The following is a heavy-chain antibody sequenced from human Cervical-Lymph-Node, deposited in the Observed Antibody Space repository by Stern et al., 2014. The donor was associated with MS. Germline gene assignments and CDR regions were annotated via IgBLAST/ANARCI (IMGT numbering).Heavy chain of an antibody. CDR2: IIPTFGTT. V-gene: IGHV1-69*01. CDR3: ATTFR. D-gene: IGHD3-16*01. Sequence: QLVQSGAEVKKPGSSVKVSCKASGGTFSSDAISWVRQAPGQGLDWMGGIIPTFGTTNYAQKFQGRVKITADESMSTAYMELSSLRSEDTALYYCATTFRWGQGTLITVSS. J-gene: IGHJ4*02. CDR1: GGTFSSDA.